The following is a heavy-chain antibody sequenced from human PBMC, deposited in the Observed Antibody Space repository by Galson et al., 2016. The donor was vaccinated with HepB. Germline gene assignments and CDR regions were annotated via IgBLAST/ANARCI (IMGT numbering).Heavy chain of an antibody. CDR3: ARGVPGDY. V-gene: IGHV4-59*01. J-gene: IGHJ4*02. CDR2: IYYSGST. D-gene: IGHD1-14*01. CDR1: GGSISGYY. Sequence: ETLSLTCTVSGGSISGYYWNWIRRPPGKGLEWIGFIYYSGSTKYNPSLKSRVTISVDTSKNQFSLKLNSVTAADTAVYYCARGVPGDYWGQGTLVTVSS.